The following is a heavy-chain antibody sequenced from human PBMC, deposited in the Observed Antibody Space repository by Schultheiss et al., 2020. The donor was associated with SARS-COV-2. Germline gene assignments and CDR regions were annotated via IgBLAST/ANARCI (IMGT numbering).Heavy chain of an antibody. CDR3: ARDLVRTDDYYYYYYMDV. CDR2: INHSGST. V-gene: IGHV4-34*01. J-gene: IGHJ6*03. Sequence: SETLSLTCAVYGGSFSDYYWTWIRQPPGKGLEWIGEINHSGSTNYNPSLKSRVTISVDTSKNQFSLKLSSVTAADTAVYYCARDLVRTDDYYYYYYMDVWGKGTTVTVSS. CDR1: GGSFSDYY. D-gene: IGHD1-26*01.